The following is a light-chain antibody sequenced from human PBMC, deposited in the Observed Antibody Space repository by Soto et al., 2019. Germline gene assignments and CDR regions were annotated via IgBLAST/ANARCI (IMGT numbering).Light chain of an antibody. CDR1: QSSSTY. CDR3: QQYGSSQRWT. CDR2: GAS. J-gene: IGKJ1*01. Sequence: EIVLTQSPGTLSLSPGERATLSCRASQSSSTYLAWYQQKPGQTPRLLIYGASSRATGIPDRFSASGSGTDFTLTISRLEPEDFAVYYCQQYGSSQRWTFGQGTKVEIK. V-gene: IGKV3-20*01.